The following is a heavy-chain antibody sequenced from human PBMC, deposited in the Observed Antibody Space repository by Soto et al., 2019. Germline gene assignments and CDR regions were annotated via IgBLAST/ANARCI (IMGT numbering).Heavy chain of an antibody. CDR2: IKSKTDGGTT. Sequence: GGSLRLSCAASGFTFSNAWMNWVRQAPGKGLEWVGRIKSKTDGGTTDYAAPVKGRFTISRDDSKNTLYLQMNSLKTEDTAVYYCTTDIRYCTNGVCLGEDYWGQGTLVTVSS. J-gene: IGHJ4*02. CDR1: GFTFSNAW. V-gene: IGHV3-15*07. D-gene: IGHD2-8*01. CDR3: TTDIRYCTNGVCLGEDY.